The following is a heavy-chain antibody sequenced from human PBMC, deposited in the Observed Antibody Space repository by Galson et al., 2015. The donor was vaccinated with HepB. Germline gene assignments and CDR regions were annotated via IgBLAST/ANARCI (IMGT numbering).Heavy chain of an antibody. CDR1: GFTFSSYG. D-gene: IGHD7-27*01. CDR2: ISYDGSNK. V-gene: IGHV3-30*18. CDR3: AKGITGEVY. J-gene: IGHJ4*02. Sequence: SLRLSCAASGFTFSSYGMHWVRQAPGKGLEWVAVISYDGSNKYYADSVKGRFTISRDNSKNTLYLQMNSPRAEDTAVYYCAKGITGEVYWGQGTLVTVSS.